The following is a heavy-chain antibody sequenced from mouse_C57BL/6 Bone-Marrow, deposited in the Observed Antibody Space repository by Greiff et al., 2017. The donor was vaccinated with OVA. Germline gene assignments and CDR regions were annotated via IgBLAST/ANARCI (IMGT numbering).Heavy chain of an antibody. J-gene: IGHJ1*03. Sequence: EVKLMESGPELVKPGASVKIPCKASGYTFTDYNMDWVKQSHGKSLEWIGDINPNNGGTIYNQKFKGKATSTVDKSSSTAYMELRSLTSEDTAVYYCAYYSNYGYFDVWGTGTTVTVSS. CDR3: AYYSNYGYFDV. CDR1: GYTFTDYN. CDR2: INPNNGGT. V-gene: IGHV1-18*01. D-gene: IGHD2-5*01.